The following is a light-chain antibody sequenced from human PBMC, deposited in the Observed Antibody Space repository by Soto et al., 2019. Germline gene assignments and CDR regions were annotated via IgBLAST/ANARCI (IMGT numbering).Light chain of an antibody. CDR1: SSNIGANYD. J-gene: IGLJ1*01. CDR3: SSYTSISTLYV. CDR2: ANI. V-gene: IGLV1-40*01. Sequence: QSVLAQPPSVSGAPGQRVTISCTGSSSNIGANYDVHWYQQLPGTAPKLLIYANIYRPSGVPDRFSGSKSGTSASLAITGLQAEDEADYYCSSYTSISTLYVFGTGTKVTVL.